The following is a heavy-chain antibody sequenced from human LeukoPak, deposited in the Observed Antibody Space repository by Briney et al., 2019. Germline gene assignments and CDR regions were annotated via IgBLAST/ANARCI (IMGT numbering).Heavy chain of an antibody. J-gene: IGHJ4*02. D-gene: IGHD3-22*01. CDR3: ARGQVYDSSGYFFDY. CDR2: IYHSGST. V-gene: IGHV4-4*02. Sequence: GSLRLSCAASGFTFSSYAMSWVRQPPGKGLEWIGEIYHSGSTNYNPSLKSRVTISVDKSKNQFSLKLSSVTAADTAVYYCARGQVYDSSGYFFDYWGQGTLVTVSS. CDR1: GFTFSSYAM.